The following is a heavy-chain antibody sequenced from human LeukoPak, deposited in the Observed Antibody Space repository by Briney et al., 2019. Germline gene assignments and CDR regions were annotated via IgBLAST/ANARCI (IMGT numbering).Heavy chain of an antibody. Sequence: SVKVSCKASGGTFSSYAISWVRQAPGQGLEWMGRIIPILGIANYAQKFQGRVTITADKSTSTAYMELSSLRSEDTAVYYCARDRSGSYYGTAVDYWGQGTLVTVSS. CDR2: IIPILGIA. V-gene: IGHV1-69*04. CDR3: ARDRSGSYYGTAVDY. CDR1: GGTFSSYA. J-gene: IGHJ4*02. D-gene: IGHD1-26*01.